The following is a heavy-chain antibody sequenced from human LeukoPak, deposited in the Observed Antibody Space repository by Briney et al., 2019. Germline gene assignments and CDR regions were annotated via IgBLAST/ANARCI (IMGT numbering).Heavy chain of an antibody. CDR1: GGSISSYY. CDR3: AREGDYGDYFDY. V-gene: IGHV4-4*07. J-gene: IGHJ4*02. Sequence: SETLSLTCTVSGGSISSYYWSWIRQPAGMGLEWIGRIYTSGSTNYNPSLKSRVTMSVDTSKNQFSLKLSSVTAADTAVYYCAREGDYGDYFDYWGQGTLVTVSS. D-gene: IGHD4-17*01. CDR2: IYTSGST.